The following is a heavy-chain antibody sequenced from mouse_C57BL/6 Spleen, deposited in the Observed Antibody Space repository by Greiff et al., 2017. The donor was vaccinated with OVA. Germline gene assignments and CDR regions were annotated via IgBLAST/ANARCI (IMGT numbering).Heavy chain of an antibody. CDR1: GFSLTSYG. Sequence: VMLVESGPGLVQPSQSLSITCTASGFSLTSYGVHWVRQSPGKGLEWLGVIWSGGSTDYNAAFISRLSISKDNSKSQVFFKMNSLQADDTAIYYCARKNWDYAMDYWGQGTSVTVSS. CDR2: IWSGGST. V-gene: IGHV2-2*01. J-gene: IGHJ4*01. D-gene: IGHD4-1*01. CDR3: ARKNWDYAMDY.